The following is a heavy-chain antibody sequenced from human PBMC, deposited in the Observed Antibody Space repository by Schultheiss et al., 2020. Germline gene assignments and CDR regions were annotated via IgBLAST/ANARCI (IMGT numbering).Heavy chain of an antibody. CDR3: ARELPESIVATINDYYYYYGMDV. CDR1: GFTFSSYA. D-gene: IGHD5-12*01. J-gene: IGHJ6*02. Sequence: WGSLRLPCAASGFTFSSYAMHWVRQAPGKGLEWVAVISYDGSNKYYADSVKGRFTISRDNSKNTLYLQMNSLRAEDTAVYYCARELPESIVATINDYYYYYGMDVWGQGTTVTVSS. CDR2: ISYDGSNK. V-gene: IGHV3-30*04.